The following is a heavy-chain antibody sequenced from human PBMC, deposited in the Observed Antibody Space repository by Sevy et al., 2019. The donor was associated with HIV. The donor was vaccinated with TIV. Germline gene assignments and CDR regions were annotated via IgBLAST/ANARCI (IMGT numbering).Heavy chain of an antibody. CDR3: ARGGRIIMIAHTNPYYDMDV. J-gene: IGHJ6*03. D-gene: IGHD3-16*01. Sequence: ASVKVSCKASGGTFNSYAVTWVRQAPGQGLEWVGGIIPIFGTSNYAQKFQGRVTISAVESTNTAYIELRSLTSEDTGVYYWARGGRIIMIAHTNPYYDMDVWGTGIAVNVPS. V-gene: IGHV1-69*13. CDR2: IIPIFGTS. CDR1: GGTFNSYA.